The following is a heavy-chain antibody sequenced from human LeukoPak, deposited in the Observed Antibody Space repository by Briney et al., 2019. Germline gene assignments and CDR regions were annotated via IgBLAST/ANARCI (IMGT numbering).Heavy chain of an antibody. CDR1: GGSFSGYY. D-gene: IGHD2-2*01. J-gene: IGHJ5*02. Sequence: SETLSLTCAVYGGSFSGYYWSWIRQPPGKGLEWIGEINHRGSTNYNPSLKSRVTISVDTSKNQFSLKLSSVTAADTAVYYCARGQGVYCSSTSCYGKPYNWFDPWGQGTLVTVSS. CDR2: INHRGST. V-gene: IGHV4-34*01. CDR3: ARGQGVYCSSTSCYGKPYNWFDP.